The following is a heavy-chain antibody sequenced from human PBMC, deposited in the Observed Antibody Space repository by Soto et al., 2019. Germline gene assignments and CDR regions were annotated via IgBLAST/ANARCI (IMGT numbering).Heavy chain of an antibody. V-gene: IGHV1-69*01. J-gene: IGHJ6*02. CDR2: IIPIFGTA. CDR1: GGTFSSYA. CDR3: ARDRTAAAEKYYYYYGMDV. Sequence: QVQLVQSGAEVKKPGSSVKVSCKASGGTFSSYAISWVRQAPGQGLEWMGGIIPIFGTANYAQKFQGRVTITAEESTSTAYMELSSLRSEDTAVYYCARDRTAAAEKYYYYYGMDVWGQGTTVTVSS. D-gene: IGHD6-13*01.